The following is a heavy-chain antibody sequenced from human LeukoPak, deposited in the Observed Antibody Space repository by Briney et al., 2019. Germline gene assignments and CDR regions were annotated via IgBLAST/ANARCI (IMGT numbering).Heavy chain of an antibody. Sequence: PGGSLRLSCAASGFTFSSYEMNWVRQAPGKGLEWVSLIRSIVTSIDYVDSVKGRFTISSDNAKNSLYLQMDSLRAEDTAVYYCARGISSSYHRHFDYWGQGILVTVSS. V-gene: IGHV3-48*03. CDR2: IRSIVTSI. CDR3: ARGISSSYHRHFDY. CDR1: GFTFSSYE. D-gene: IGHD6-13*01. J-gene: IGHJ4*02.